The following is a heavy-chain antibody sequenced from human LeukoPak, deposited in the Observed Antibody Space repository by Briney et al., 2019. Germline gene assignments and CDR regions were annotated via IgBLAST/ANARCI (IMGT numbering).Heavy chain of an antibody. Sequence: ASVKVSCKASGGTFSSYAISWVRQAPGQGLEWMGRIIPIFGTANYAQKFQGRVTITTDESTSTAYMELSSLRSDDTAVYYCARDWGSLTGDVGGVDYWGQGTPVIVSS. J-gene: IGHJ4*02. CDR3: ARDWGSLTGDVGGVDY. CDR2: IIPIFGTA. V-gene: IGHV1-69*05. D-gene: IGHD7-27*01. CDR1: GGTFSSYA.